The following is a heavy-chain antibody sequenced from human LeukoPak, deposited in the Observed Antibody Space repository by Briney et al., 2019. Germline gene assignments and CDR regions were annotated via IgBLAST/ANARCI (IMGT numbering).Heavy chain of an antibody. V-gene: IGHV3-9*01. D-gene: IGHD3-22*01. CDR3: AKAYYDSSGYYFEYFQH. Sequence: GGSLRLSCAASGFTFDDYAMHWVRHAPGKGLEWVSGISWNSGSIGYADSVKGRFTISRDNAKNSLYLQMNSLRAEDTALYYCAKAYYDSSGYYFEYFQHWGQGTLVTVSS. J-gene: IGHJ1*01. CDR1: GFTFDDYA. CDR2: ISWNSGSI.